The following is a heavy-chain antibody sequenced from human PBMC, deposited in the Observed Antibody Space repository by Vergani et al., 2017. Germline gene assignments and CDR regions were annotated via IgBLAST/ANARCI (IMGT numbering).Heavy chain of an antibody. Sequence: QLQLQESGPGLVKPSETLSLTCTVSGGSISSSSYYWGWIRQPPGKGLAWIGSIYYIGSTSYNPSLKSRVTISVDTSKNQFSLKLSSVTAADTAVYYCARREEPIAVAVPFDYWGQGTLVTVSS. CDR1: GGSISSSSYY. CDR2: IYYIGST. V-gene: IGHV4-39*07. J-gene: IGHJ4*02. CDR3: ARREEPIAVAVPFDY. D-gene: IGHD6-19*01.